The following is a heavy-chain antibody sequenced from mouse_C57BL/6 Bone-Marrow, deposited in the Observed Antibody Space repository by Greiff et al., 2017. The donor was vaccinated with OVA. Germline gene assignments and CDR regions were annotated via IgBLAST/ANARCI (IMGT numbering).Heavy chain of an antibody. Sequence: VQLQESGAELVKPGASVKMSCKASGYTFTTYPIEWMKQNHGKSLEWIGNFHPYNDDTKYNEKFKGKATLTVEKSSSTVYLELSRLTSDDSAVYYCAREDYGSSYAFAYWGQGTLVTVSA. V-gene: IGHV1-47*01. J-gene: IGHJ3*01. CDR2: FHPYNDDT. CDR1: GYTFTTYP. D-gene: IGHD1-1*01. CDR3: AREDYGSSYAFAY.